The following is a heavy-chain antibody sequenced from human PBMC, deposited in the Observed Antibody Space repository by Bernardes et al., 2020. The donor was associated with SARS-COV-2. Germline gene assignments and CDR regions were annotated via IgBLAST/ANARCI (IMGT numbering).Heavy chain of an antibody. V-gene: IGHV3-21*04. D-gene: IGHD1-26*01. J-gene: IGHJ3*01. CDR3: ARGSRSFDL. CDR1: GFTFKTSG. Sequence: GGSLRLSCAASGFTFKTSGMNWVRQAPGKGLEWVSSISSNSANINYADSVRGRFTISRDNAKNSLYLQMHSLKTEDTAVYYCARGSRSFDLWGQGTMVTVSS. CDR2: ISSNSANI.